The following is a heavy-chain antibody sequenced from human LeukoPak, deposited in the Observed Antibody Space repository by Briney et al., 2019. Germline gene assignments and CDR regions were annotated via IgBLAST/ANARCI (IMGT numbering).Heavy chain of an antibody. CDR1: GFTFSTYW. Sequence: GGSLRLSCAASGFTFSTYWMTWVRQAPGKGLEWVGFIRSKAYGETADYAASVKGRFTISRDDSKAIAYLQMNSLKTEDTAVYHCTRDRGAYNLYDYWGQGTLVTVSP. CDR2: IRSKAYGETA. J-gene: IGHJ4*02. D-gene: IGHD1-1*01. V-gene: IGHV3-49*04. CDR3: TRDRGAYNLYDY.